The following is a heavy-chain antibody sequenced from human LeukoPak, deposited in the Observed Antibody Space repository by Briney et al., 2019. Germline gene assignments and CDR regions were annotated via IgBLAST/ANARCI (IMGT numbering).Heavy chain of an antibody. D-gene: IGHD5-24*01. CDR1: GFTFSDYY. CDR3: ARDRRDGYNLYYYYYGMDV. Sequence: GGSLRLSCAASGFTFSDYYMSWIRQAPGKGLEWVSYISSSGSTIYYADSVKGRFTISRDNAKNSLYLQMNGLRAEDTAVYYCARDRRDGYNLYYYYYGMDVWGQGTTVTVSS. CDR2: ISSSGSTI. J-gene: IGHJ6*02. V-gene: IGHV3-11*01.